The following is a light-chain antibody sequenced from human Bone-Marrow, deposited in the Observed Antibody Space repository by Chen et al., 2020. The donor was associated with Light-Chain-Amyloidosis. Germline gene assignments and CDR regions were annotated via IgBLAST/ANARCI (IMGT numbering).Light chain of an antibody. CDR1: DLPTKY. J-gene: IGLJ2*01. Sequence: SYELTQPPPLSVSPGQTPRLTCSGDDLPTKYAYWYQQKPGQAPVLVIHRDTERPSGISERFSGSSAGTTATLTISGVQAEDEADYHGQSADSSGTYEVIFGGGTKLTVL. CDR2: RDT. V-gene: IGLV3-25*03. CDR3: QSADSSGTYEVI.